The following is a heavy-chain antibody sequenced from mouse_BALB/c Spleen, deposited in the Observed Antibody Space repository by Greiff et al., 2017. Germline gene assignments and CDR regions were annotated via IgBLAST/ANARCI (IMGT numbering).Heavy chain of an antibody. CDR1: GYTFTSYY. V-gene: IGHV1S56*01. J-gene: IGHJ2*01. CDR3: ASEGFDY. Sequence: VKLQESGPELVKPGASVRISCKASGYTFTSYYIHWVKQRPGQGLEWIGWIYPGNVNTKYNEKFKGKATLTADKSSSTAYMQLSSLTSEDSAVYFCASEGFDYWGQGTTLTVSS. CDR2: IYPGNVNT.